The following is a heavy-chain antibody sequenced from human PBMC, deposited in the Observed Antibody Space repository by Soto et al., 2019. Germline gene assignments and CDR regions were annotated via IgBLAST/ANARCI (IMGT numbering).Heavy chain of an antibody. CDR1: GGSISSSSSY. J-gene: IGHJ4*02. CDR2: IYYRGYT. Sequence: SETLSLTCIVSGGSISSSSSYWGWIRQSPGKGLEWIGSIYYRGYTYYNPSLKSRVTISVDSSKNQFSLRLSSVTATDTAIYYCARHMYSSDSSGPSWYFDYWGQGTLVTVSS. CDR3: ARHMYSSDSSGPSWYFDY. V-gene: IGHV4-39*01. D-gene: IGHD3-22*01.